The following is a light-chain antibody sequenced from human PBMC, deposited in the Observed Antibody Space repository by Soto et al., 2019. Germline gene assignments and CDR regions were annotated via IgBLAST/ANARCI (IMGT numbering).Light chain of an antibody. CDR1: QSISSW. Sequence: DIQMTQSPSTLSASVGDRVTITCRARQSISSWLAWYQQKPGKAPKVLIYDASSLESGVPSRFSGSGSGTEFTLTISSLQPDDVATYSCQQYNSYSWTFGQGTKVEIK. CDR3: QQYNSYSWT. CDR2: DAS. V-gene: IGKV1-5*01. J-gene: IGKJ1*01.